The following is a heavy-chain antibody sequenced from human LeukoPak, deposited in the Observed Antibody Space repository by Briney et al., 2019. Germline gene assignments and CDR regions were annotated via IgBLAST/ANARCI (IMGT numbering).Heavy chain of an antibody. CDR3: ARSFGPADYDLLTGYAD. J-gene: IGHJ4*02. D-gene: IGHD3-9*01. V-gene: IGHV5-51*01. CDR1: GYTFTTYW. CDR2: IFPGDSDT. Sequence: GESLKISCKGSGYTFTTYWIGWVRQMPGKGLEWMAIIFPGDSDTRYSPSFQGQVTISADTSISTAYLQWSSLKASDTAIYYCARSFGPADYDLLTGYADWGQGTLVTVSS.